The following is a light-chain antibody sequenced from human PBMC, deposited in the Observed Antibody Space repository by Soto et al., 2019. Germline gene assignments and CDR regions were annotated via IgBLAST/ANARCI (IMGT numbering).Light chain of an antibody. J-gene: IGLJ1*01. Sequence: QSVLTQPPSVSAAPGQKVTISCSGTSSNIGNNYVSWYQHLPGTAPKLLISDNNNRPSGIPDRFSGSKSGTSATLAITGLQTGDEADYYCATWDDSLSAAGFGPGTKLTVL. CDR3: ATWDDSLSAAG. CDR2: DNN. V-gene: IGLV1-51*01. CDR1: SSNIGNNY.